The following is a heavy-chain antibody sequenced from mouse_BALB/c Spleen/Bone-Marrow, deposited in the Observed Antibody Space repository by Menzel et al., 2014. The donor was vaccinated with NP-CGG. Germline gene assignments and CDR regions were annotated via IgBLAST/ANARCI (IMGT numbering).Heavy chain of an antibody. V-gene: IGHV14-3*02. CDR3: ASYRYAWYFDV. J-gene: IGHJ1*01. CDR2: IDPANGNT. CDR1: GFNIKDTY. Sequence: VQLKQSGAELVKPGASVKLSCTASGFNIKDTYMHWVEQRPEQGLEWIGRIDPANGNTKYDPKFQGKATITADTSSNTAYLQLSSLTSEDTAVYYCASYRYAWYFDVWGAGTKVTVSS. D-gene: IGHD2-14*01.